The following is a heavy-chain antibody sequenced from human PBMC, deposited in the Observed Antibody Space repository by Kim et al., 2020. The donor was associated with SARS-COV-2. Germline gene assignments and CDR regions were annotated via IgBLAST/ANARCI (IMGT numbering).Heavy chain of an antibody. V-gene: IGHV3-30-3*01. Sequence: GGSLRLSCAASGFTFSSYAMHWVRQAPGKGLEWVAVISYDGSNKYYADSVKGRFTIARDNSKNTLYLQMNSLGAEDTAVYYCAREDIVVVPAAMAYFDYCGQGTLVTVSS. J-gene: IGHJ4*02. D-gene: IGHD2-2*01. CDR1: GFTFSSYA. CDR3: AREDIVVVPAAMAYFDY. CDR2: ISYDGSNK.